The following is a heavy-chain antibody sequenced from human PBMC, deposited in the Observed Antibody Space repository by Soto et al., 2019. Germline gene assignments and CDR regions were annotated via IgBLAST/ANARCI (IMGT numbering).Heavy chain of an antibody. CDR2: IIPIFGTA. V-gene: IGHV1-69*06. CDR3: ASFVRTGWRYYFDY. Sequence: ASVKVSCKASGGTFSSYAISWVRQAPGQGLEWMGGIIPIFGTANYAQKFQGRFTITADKSTSTAYMELSSLRSEDTAVYYCASFVRTGWRYYFDYWGQGVAVTSPQ. J-gene: IGHJ4*02. D-gene: IGHD3-9*01. CDR1: GGTFSSYA.